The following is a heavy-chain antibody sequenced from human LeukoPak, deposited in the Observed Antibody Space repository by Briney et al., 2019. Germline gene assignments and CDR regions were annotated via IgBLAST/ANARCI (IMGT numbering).Heavy chain of an antibody. J-gene: IGHJ4*02. V-gene: IGHV4-61*05. D-gene: IGHD6-19*01. Sequence: SETLSLTCTVSRGSISSNNYYWGWIRQPPGKGLEWIGYIYYSGSTTYNPPLKSRVTISVDTSKNQFSLKLSSVTAADTAVYYCARGWSSGWYRNDYWGQGTLVTVSS. CDR3: ARGWSSGWYRNDY. CDR2: IYYSGST. CDR1: RGSISSNNYY.